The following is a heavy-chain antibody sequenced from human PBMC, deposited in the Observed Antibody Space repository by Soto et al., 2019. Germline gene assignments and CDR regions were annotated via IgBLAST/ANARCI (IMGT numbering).Heavy chain of an antibody. D-gene: IGHD3-16*01. Sequence: APAKASCKASGYTFTSYYMHWVRQAPGQGLEWMGIINPSGGSTNYAQKFQGRVTITTDTSTSTAYMELRSLRSDDTAVYYCARGLPGDFDYWGQGTLVTVSS. CDR1: GYTFTSYY. CDR3: ARGLPGDFDY. J-gene: IGHJ4*02. CDR2: INPSGGST. V-gene: IGHV1-46*01.